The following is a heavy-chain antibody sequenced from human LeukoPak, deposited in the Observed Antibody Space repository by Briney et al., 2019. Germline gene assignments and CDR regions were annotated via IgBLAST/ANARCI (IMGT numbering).Heavy chain of an antibody. CDR1: GFTFSSYA. V-gene: IGHV3-23*01. D-gene: IGHD3-22*01. J-gene: IGHJ6*02. Sequence: TGGSLRLSCAASGFTFSSYAMSWVRQAPGKGLEWVSAISGSSGSTYYADSVKGRFTISRDNSKNTLYLQMNSLRAEDTAVYYCAKDESEYYYDSSGYYFLSYYYYGMDVWGQGTTVTVSS. CDR3: AKDESEYYYDSSGYYFLSYYYYGMDV. CDR2: ISGSSGST.